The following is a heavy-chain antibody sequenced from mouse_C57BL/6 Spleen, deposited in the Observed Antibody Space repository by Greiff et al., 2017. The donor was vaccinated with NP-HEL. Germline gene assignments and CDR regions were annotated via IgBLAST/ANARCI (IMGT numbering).Heavy chain of an antibody. CDR2: ISYDGSN. CDR1: GYSITSGYY. V-gene: IGHV3-6*01. CDR3: AREGAYYSNYVYAMDY. Sequence: EVQLQQSGPGLVKPSQSLSLTCSVTGYSITSGYYWNWIRQFPGNKLEWMGYISYDGSNNYNPSLKNRISITRDTSKNQFFLKLNSVTTEDTATYYCAREGAYYSNYVYAMDYWGQGTSVTVSS. J-gene: IGHJ4*01. D-gene: IGHD2-5*01.